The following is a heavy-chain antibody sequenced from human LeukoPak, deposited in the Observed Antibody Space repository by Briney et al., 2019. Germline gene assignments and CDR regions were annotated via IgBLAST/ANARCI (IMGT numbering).Heavy chain of an antibody. D-gene: IGHD4-11*01. Sequence: GRSLRLSYAASGFTFSSYGMHWVRQAPGKGLEWVAVISYDGSNKYYADSVKGRFTISRDNSKNTLYLQMNSLRAEDTAVYYCAKDRVRLQMSGWFDPWGQGTLVTVSS. V-gene: IGHV3-30*18. CDR3: AKDRVRLQMSGWFDP. CDR1: GFTFSSYG. CDR2: ISYDGSNK. J-gene: IGHJ5*02.